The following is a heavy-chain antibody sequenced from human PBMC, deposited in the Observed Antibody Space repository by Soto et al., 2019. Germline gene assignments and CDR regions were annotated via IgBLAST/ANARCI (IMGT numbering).Heavy chain of an antibody. Sequence: TLSLTCNVSGGSVSSGGYYWSWIRQHPGKGLEWIGYIHYSGSTYYNPSLKSRVTMSIDTSKNLFSLNLSSVTAADTAVYYCARAGGAGSGHDWFDPWAREPWSPSPQ. D-gene: IGHD6-13*01. CDR2: IHYSGST. CDR1: GGSVSSGGYY. V-gene: IGHV4-31*03. J-gene: IGHJ5*02. CDR3: ARAGGAGSGHDWFDP.